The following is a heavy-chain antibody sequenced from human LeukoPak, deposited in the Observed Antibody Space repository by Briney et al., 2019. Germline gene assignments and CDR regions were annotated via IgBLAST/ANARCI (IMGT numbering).Heavy chain of an antibody. CDR3: ASELAAWYYYDSSGYQTDY. D-gene: IGHD3-22*01. CDR2: INPNSGGT. J-gene: IGHJ4*02. CDR1: GYTFTGYY. Sequence: ASVKVSCKASGYTFTGYYMHWVRQAPGQGLKWMGWINPNSGGTNYAQKFQGRVTMTRDTSISTAYMELSRLRSDVTAVYYCASELAAWYYYDSSGYQTDYWGQGTLVTVSS. V-gene: IGHV1-2*02.